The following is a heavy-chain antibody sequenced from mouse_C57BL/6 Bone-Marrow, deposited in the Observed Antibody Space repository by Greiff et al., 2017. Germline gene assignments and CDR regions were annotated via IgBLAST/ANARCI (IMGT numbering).Heavy chain of an antibody. Sequence: DVHLVESGEGLVKPGGSLKLSCAASGFTFSSYAMSWVRQTPEKRLEWVAYISSGGDYIYYADTVKGRFTISRDNARNTLYLQMSSLKSEDTAMYYCTRGRGPGAYWGQGTLVTVSA. CDR3: TRGRGPGAY. CDR1: GFTFSSYA. V-gene: IGHV5-9-1*02. CDR2: ISSGGDYI. J-gene: IGHJ3*01.